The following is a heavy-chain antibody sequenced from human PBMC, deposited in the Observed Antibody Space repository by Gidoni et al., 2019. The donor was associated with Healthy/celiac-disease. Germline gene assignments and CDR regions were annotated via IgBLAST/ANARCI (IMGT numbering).Heavy chain of an antibody. CDR1: GGSFRVYY. CDR3: ARRTPGSYHP. V-gene: IGHV4-34*01. Sequence: QVQLQQWGAGLLKPSETLSLTCAVYGGSFRVYYWSWIRQPPGKGLEWIGEINHSGSTNYNPSLKSRVTISVDTSKNQFSLKLSSVTAADTAVYYCARRTPGSYHPWGQGTLVTVSS. J-gene: IGHJ5*02. CDR2: INHSGST. D-gene: IGHD3-10*01.